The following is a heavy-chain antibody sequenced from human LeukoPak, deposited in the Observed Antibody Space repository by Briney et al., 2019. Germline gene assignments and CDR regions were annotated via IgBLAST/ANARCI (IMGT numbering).Heavy chain of an antibody. CDR1: GFTFDYFT. CDR3: AKGRRRGYAYGTIDS. J-gene: IGHJ4*02. Sequence: GGSLRLSCAASGFTFDYFTMYWVRQSPGKGLEWVSLISLDGNNAYYADSVRGRFTISRDNSKNFLYLQMNSLTSEDTALYYCAKGRRRGYAYGTIDSWGQGTLVAVSS. D-gene: IGHD5-18*01. CDR2: ISLDGNNA. V-gene: IGHV3-43*01.